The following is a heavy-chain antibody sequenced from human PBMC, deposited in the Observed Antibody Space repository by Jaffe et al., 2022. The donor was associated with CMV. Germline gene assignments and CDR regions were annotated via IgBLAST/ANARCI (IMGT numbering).Heavy chain of an antibody. CDR3: ATRGELVGIRASGDHYYMDV. Sequence: QVQLVQSGAEVKKPGSSVRVACTASGGVLSNYGINWVRQAPGQGLEWMGRIRPLVRRPEYAQKFQGRATIIDDKSTRTVYMELSSLTPEDTAVYYCATRGELVGIRASGDHYYMDVWGRGTAVTVSS. D-gene: IGHD1-26*01. CDR2: IRPLVRRP. V-gene: IGHV1-69*09. CDR1: GGVLSNYG. J-gene: IGHJ6*03.